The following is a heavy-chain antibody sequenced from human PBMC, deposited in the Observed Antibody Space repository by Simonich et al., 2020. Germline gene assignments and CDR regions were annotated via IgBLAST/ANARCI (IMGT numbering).Heavy chain of an antibody. V-gene: IGHV3-48*03. CDR3: ARHYYGDYYFDY. D-gene: IGHD4-17*01. CDR1: GFTFSSYE. CDR2: LSCRGSTI. J-gene: IGHJ4*02. Sequence: EVQLVESGGGLVQPGGSLRLSCAASGFTFSSYEMNWFRQAPGKGLEWVSYLSCRGSTIYYADSVKGRFTISSDNAKNSLYLQMNSLRAEDTAVYYCARHYYGDYYFDYWGQGTLVTVSS.